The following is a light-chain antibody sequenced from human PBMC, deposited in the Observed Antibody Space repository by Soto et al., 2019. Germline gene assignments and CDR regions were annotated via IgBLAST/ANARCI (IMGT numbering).Light chain of an antibody. V-gene: IGKV3-15*01. Sequence: EIVMTQSPATLSVSPGERATLSCRASQSVSSNLAWYQQKPGQAPSLLIYGASTRATGIPARFSGSGSGTEFTLTISSLQSEDFAVYYCQQYNNWPRTLGQGTKV. CDR1: QSVSSN. J-gene: IGKJ1*01. CDR3: QQYNNWPRT. CDR2: GAS.